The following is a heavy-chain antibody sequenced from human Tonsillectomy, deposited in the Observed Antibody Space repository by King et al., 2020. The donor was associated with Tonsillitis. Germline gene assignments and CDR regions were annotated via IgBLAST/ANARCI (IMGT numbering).Heavy chain of an antibody. Sequence: VQLVESGGGLVQPGGSLRLSCIASAFTFSNYWLSWVRQAPGKGLEWVANIKQDGSDKSYVDSVKGRFTVSRDNAKNSLYLEMNSLRADDTAMYYCAREAYCGDNCYWHFDYWGQGTLVTVSS. CDR2: IKQDGSDK. J-gene: IGHJ4*02. V-gene: IGHV3-7*01. D-gene: IGHD2-21*02. CDR1: AFTFSNYW. CDR3: AREAYCGDNCYWHFDY.